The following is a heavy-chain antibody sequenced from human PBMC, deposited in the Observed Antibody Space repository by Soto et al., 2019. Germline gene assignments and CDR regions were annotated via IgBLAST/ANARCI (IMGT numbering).Heavy chain of an antibody. V-gene: IGHV3-21*01. J-gene: IGHJ4*02. CDR3: ASAGGSGSYFPFGY. D-gene: IGHD1-26*01. CDR1: GFTFSSYS. CDR2: ISSSSSYI. Sequence: EVQLVESGGGLVKPGGSLRLSCAASGFTFSSYSMNWVRQAPGKGLEWVSSISSSSSYIYYADSVKGRFTISRDNAKNSLYLQMNSLRAEDTAVYYCASAGGSGSYFPFGYWGQGTLVTVSS.